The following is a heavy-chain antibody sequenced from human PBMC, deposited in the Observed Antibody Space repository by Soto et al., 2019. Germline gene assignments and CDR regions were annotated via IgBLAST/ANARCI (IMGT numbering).Heavy chain of an antibody. CDR1: GGSISSGGYS. D-gene: IGHD4-17*01. J-gene: IGHJ6*02. V-gene: IGHV4-30-2*01. CDR2: IYHSGST. CDR3: ARAHYVDHGYGTDV. Sequence: QLQLQESGSGLVKPSQTLSLTCAVSGGSISSGGYSWSWIRQPPGKGLEWIGYIYHSGSTYYNPSLKSRGTISVDRPKNQFSLNLSSVTAADTAVHSCARAHYVDHGYGTDVWGQGTTCTVSS.